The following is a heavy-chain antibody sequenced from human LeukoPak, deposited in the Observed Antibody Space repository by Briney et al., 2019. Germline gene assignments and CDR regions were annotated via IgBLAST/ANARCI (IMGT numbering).Heavy chain of an antibody. CDR2: IRGSGGNT. V-gene: IGHV3-23*01. D-gene: IGHD4-17*01. CDR1: GFTFSSYG. J-gene: IGHJ4*02. CDR3: ARAGGSTVSHSDY. Sequence: GGSLRLSCAASGFTFSSYGMSWVRQAPGKGLEWVSSIRGSGGNTYYADSVKGRFTISRDNSKSMLYLQINSLRVEDTAVYYCARAGGSTVSHSDYWGQGTLVTVSS.